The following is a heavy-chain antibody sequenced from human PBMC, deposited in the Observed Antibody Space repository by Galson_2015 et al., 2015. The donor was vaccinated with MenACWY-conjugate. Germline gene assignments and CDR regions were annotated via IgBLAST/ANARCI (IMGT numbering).Heavy chain of an antibody. CDR1: GFTFTKYG. V-gene: IGHV3-30*02. J-gene: IGHJ4*02. Sequence: SLRLSCAASGFTFTKYGIHWVRQAPGKGLEWVAYVGYGGRNKYYPDSGKGRFTISRDDFRNTAYLQINSLTAEDTAMYYCARDLSDKYYIVYWGQGTLLTVSS. D-gene: IGHD3-10*01. CDR2: VGYGGRNK. CDR3: ARDLSDKYYIVY.